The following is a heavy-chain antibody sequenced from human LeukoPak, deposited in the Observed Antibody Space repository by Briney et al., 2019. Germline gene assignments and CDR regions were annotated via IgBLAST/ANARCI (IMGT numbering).Heavy chain of an antibody. J-gene: IGHJ3*02. CDR2: IDYSGST. V-gene: IGHV4-39*01. CDR1: GGSISSSSYY. Sequence: SETLSLTCTVSGGSISSSSYYWGWIRQPPGKGLEWIGTIDYSGSTYYNPSLKSRLTISVDTSQNQLSLKLRSVTAADTAVFYCARHGEAAQDSGFDIWGQGTMVTVSS. CDR3: ARHGEAAQDSGFDI. D-gene: IGHD1-26*01.